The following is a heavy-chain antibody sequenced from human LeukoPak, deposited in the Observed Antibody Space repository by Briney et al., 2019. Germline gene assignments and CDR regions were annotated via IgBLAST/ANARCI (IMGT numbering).Heavy chain of an antibody. Sequence: SETLSLTCTVSGGSISTYYWNWIRQPPGKGLEWIGYIYHSGGTNYNPSLQSRVTISVDTSKNQFSLNLNSVTAADTAVYYCARGGAARLHFQNWGQGTLVTVSS. CDR3: ARGGAARLHFQN. V-gene: IGHV4-59*01. CDR1: GGSISTYY. CDR2: IYHSGGT. D-gene: IGHD6-6*01. J-gene: IGHJ1*01.